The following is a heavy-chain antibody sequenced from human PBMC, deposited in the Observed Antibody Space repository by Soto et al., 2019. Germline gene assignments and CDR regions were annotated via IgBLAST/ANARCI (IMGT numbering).Heavy chain of an antibody. CDR1: GGSGGSFSGYY. J-gene: IGHJ6*01. V-gene: IGHV4-34*01. D-gene: IGHD3-22*01. CDR3: PRHTYGSSGYYH. CDR2: INHSGST. Sequence: QVQLQQWGAGLLKPSETLSLTCAVNGGSGGSFSGYYWSWIRPPPGKGLEWMGEINHSGSTNYNPPRPSRVPIPVDSPETQFHVQLAYSTAAVTPAYCSPRHTYGSSGYYH.